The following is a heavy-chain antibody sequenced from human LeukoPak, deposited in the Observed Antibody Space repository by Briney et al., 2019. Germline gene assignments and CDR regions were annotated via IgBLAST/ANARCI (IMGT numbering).Heavy chain of an antibody. CDR1: GFTFSSYS. CDR2: ISSSSSYI. D-gene: IGHD6-19*01. J-gene: IGHJ4*02. CDR3: ARDQERNAVAGTLGY. V-gene: IGHV3-21*01. Sequence: GGSLRLSCAASGFTFSSYSMNWVRQAPGKGLEWVSYISSSSSYIYYADSVKGRFTISRDNAKNSLYLQMNSLRAEDTAVYYCARDQERNAVAGTLGYWGQGTLVTVSS.